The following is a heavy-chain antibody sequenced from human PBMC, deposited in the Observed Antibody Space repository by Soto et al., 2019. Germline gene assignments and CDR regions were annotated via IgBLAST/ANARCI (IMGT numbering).Heavy chain of an antibody. CDR1: GFSLSTSGVS. CDR2: IYWDDDK. CDR3: AHRRCGGDCLQSDPSPYYYCMDV. J-gene: IGHJ6*02. V-gene: IGHV2-5*02. D-gene: IGHD2-21*02. Sequence: QITLKESGPTLVKPTQTLTLTCTFSGFSLSTSGVSVGWIRQPPGKALEWLALIYWDDDKRYSPSLKSRLTITKDTSKNQVVLRMTNMDPVDTATYYCAHRRCGGDCLQSDPSPYYYCMDVWGQGTTVTVSS.